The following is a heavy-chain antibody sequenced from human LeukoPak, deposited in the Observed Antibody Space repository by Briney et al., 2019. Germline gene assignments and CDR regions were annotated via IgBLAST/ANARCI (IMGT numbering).Heavy chain of an antibody. CDR1: GGSISSHC. D-gene: IGHD6-13*01. CDR2: IYYSGST. J-gene: IGHJ3*02. CDR3: ARGHSWSDAFDI. Sequence: SETLSLTCTVSGGSISSHCWSWIRQPPGKGLEWIGYIYYSGSTNYNPSLKSRVTISVDTSKNQFSLKLSSVTAADAAVYYCARGHSWSDAFDIWGQGTMVTVSS. V-gene: IGHV4-59*11.